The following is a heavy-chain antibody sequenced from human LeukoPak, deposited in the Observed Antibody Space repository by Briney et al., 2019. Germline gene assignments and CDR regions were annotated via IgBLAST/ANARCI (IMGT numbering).Heavy chain of an antibody. CDR1: GFTFSDYY. Sequence: GGSLRLSCAAFGFTFSDYYMTWIRQVPGKGLEWVSYISGVADVINYADSVKGRFTISRDNAKRSVYLQMNSLRAEDTALYYCARGGAHGMDVWGQGTTVTVSS. CDR2: ISGVADVI. J-gene: IGHJ6*02. CDR3: ARGGAHGMDV. D-gene: IGHD1-26*01. V-gene: IGHV3-11*01.